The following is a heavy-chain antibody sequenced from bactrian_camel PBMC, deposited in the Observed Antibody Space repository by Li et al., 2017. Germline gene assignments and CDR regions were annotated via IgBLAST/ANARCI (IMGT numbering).Heavy chain of an antibody. J-gene: IGHJ6*01. D-gene: IGHD5*01. CDR1: GFTFSSRD. V-gene: IGHV3S40*01. Sequence: DVQLVESGGNLVQPGGSLRLSCVASGFTFSSRDMNWVRQAPGKGLEWVSTINAAGSSTYYAESVKGRFTISRDNAKNTVYLQMNSVKPEDTAVYYCVRDLGTTGWYFDNWGQGTQVTVS. CDR2: INAAGSST. CDR3: VRDLGTTGWYFDN.